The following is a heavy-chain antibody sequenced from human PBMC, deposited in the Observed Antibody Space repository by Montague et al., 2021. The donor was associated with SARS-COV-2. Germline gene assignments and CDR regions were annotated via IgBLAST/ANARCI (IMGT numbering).Heavy chain of an antibody. V-gene: IGHV6-1*01. Sequence: CAISGDSVSVDNVSWNWLGQSPSRGLERLGRPYYRSMWFYHYEXXXKXXKSIKADTSKNQFSLQLDSMTPEDTAVYYCARGDGLGPYTGYAFDIWGQGTLVTVSS. CDR1: GDSVSVDNVS. J-gene: IGHJ3*02. D-gene: IGHD3-16*01. CDR3: ARGDGLGPYTGYAFDI. CDR2: PYYRSMWFY.